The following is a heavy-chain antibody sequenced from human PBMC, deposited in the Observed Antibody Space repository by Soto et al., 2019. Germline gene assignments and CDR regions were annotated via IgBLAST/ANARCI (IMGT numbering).Heavy chain of an antibody. CDR2: ISGSGGST. V-gene: IGHV3-23*01. CDR3: ASNYYYDSSGYPSNAFDI. CDR1: GFTFSSYA. D-gene: IGHD3-22*01. Sequence: GGSLRLSCAASGFTFSSYAMSWVRQAPGKGLEWVSAISGSGGSTYYADSVKGRFTISRDNSKNTLYLQMNSLKTEDTAVYYCASNYYYDSSGYPSNAFDIWGQGTMVTVSS. J-gene: IGHJ3*02.